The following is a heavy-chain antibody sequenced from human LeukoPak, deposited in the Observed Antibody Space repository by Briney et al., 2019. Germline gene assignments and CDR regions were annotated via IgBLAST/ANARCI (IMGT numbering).Heavy chain of an antibody. D-gene: IGHD5-24*01. J-gene: IGHJ4*02. V-gene: IGHV3-66*01. CDR2: IYSGGST. Sequence: GGSLRLSCAASGFTVSSNYMSWVRQAPGKGLEWVSVIYSGGSTYYADSVRGRFTISRDNSKNTLYLQMSSLRAEDTAVYYCARDGRDGYNNYFDYWGQGTLVTVSS. CDR1: GFTVSSNY. CDR3: ARDGRDGYNNYFDY.